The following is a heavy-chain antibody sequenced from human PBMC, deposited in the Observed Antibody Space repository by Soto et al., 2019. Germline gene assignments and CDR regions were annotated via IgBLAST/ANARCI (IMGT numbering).Heavy chain of an antibody. Sequence: SDTLSLTCAFYVGSCSGYYWSWIRQPPGEGLEWIGEIIHSGSTNYTPPLKSRVTTAVDSYKNHFPLMLSAVTAAETVVYYCARETPKGSYYNPRPLLDYWGQGTLVTVSS. J-gene: IGHJ4*02. CDR2: IIHSGST. CDR3: ARETPKGSYYNPRPLLDY. V-gene: IGHV4-34*12. CDR1: VGSCSGYY. D-gene: IGHD3-10*01.